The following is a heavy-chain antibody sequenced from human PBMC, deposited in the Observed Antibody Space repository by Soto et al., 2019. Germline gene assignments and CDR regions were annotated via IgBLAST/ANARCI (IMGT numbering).Heavy chain of an antibody. D-gene: IGHD3-3*01. Sequence: SGPTLVNPTQTLTLTCTFSGFLLSTSGVGVGWIRQPPGKALEWLALIYWDDDKSYSPSLKSRVTITKDTSKNQVVLTMTNMDPVDTATYYCTTGGLRFLEWSTDYWGQGTLVTVSS. CDR2: IYWDDDK. J-gene: IGHJ4*02. CDR3: TTGGLRFLEWSTDY. CDR1: GFLLSTSGVG. V-gene: IGHV2-5*02.